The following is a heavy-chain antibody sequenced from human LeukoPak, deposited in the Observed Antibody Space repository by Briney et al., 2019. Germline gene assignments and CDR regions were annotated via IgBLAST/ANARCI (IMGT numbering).Heavy chain of an antibody. CDR3: ARLGQRDSSGYPY. CDR1: GYTFTGYY. CDR2: INPNSGGT. J-gene: IGHJ4*02. V-gene: IGHV1-2*06. D-gene: IGHD3-22*01. Sequence: ASVKVSCKASGYTFTGYYMHWVRQAPGQGLEWMGRINPNSGGTNYAQKFQGRVTMTRDTSISTAYMELSRLRSDDTAVYYCARLGQRDSSGYPYWGQGTLVTVSS.